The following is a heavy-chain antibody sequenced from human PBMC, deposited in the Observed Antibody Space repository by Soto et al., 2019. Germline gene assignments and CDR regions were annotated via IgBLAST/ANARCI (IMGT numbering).Heavy chain of an antibody. CDR3: ARVVPGAEAWFGP. CDR2: ISXXSXGX. D-gene: IGHD2-2*01. CDR1: GYTFSNYG. V-gene: IGHV1-18*01. J-gene: IGHJ5*02. Sequence: ASVKVSCKTLGYTFSNYGITWVRQAPGQPLEWXGXISXXSXGXXXAXXXXGRVSMTTDTSTTTAYMELRSLRSDDTAVYYCARVVPGAEAWFGPWGQGTLVTVSS.